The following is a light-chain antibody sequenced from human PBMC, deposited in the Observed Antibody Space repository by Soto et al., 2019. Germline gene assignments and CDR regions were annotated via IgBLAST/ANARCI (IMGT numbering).Light chain of an antibody. CDR2: GNS. J-gene: IGLJ2*01. CDR1: SSNIGAGYD. CDR3: QSYDSSMSGVV. V-gene: IGLV1-40*01. Sequence: QSVLTQPPSVSGAPGQRVTIPCTGSSSNIGAGYDVHWYQQLPGTAPKLLIYGNSNRPSGVPYRFSGSKSGTSSSLAITGLQAEDAADYYCQSYDSSMSGVVFGGGTKVTVL.